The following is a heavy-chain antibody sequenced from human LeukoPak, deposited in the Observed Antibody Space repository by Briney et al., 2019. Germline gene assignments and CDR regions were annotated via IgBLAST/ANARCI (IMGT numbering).Heavy chain of an antibody. CDR1: GFTFSNYD. Sequence: AGGSLRLSCAASGFTFSNYDMHWVRQAPGKGLEWVAVISYDGSNKYYADSVKGRFTISRDNAKNTLYLQMSTLRVEDTAVYYCARGSWSAADTNIDYWGQGTLVTVSS. V-gene: IGHV3-30*03. J-gene: IGHJ4*02. CDR2: ISYDGSNK. CDR3: ARGSWSAADTNIDY. D-gene: IGHD6-13*01.